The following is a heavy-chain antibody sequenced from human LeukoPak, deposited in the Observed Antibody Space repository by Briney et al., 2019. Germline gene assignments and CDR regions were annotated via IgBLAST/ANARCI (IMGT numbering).Heavy chain of an antibody. CDR2: INAGNGNT. J-gene: IGHJ4*02. CDR3: ARDRPYYYDSSGYYSYYFDY. D-gene: IGHD3-22*01. Sequence: ALVKVSCKASGYTFTSYAMHWVRQAPGQRLEWMGWINAGNGNTKYSQEFQGRVTITRDTSASTAYMELSSLRSEDMAVYYCARDRPYYYDSSGYYSYYFDYWGQGTLVTVSS. V-gene: IGHV1-3*03. CDR1: GYTFTSYA.